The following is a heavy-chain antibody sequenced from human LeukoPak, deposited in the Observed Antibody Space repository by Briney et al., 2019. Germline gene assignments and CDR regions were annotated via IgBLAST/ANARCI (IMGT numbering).Heavy chain of an antibody. Sequence: SEALSLTCAVYGGSFSGYYWSWIRQPPGKGLEWIGEINHSGSTNYNPSLKSRVTISVDTSKNQFSLKLSSVTAADTAVYYCARVFRRRFVYWGQGTLVTVSS. CDR1: GGSFSGYY. CDR3: ARVFRRRFVY. CDR2: INHSGST. J-gene: IGHJ4*02. D-gene: IGHD3-3*01. V-gene: IGHV4-34*01.